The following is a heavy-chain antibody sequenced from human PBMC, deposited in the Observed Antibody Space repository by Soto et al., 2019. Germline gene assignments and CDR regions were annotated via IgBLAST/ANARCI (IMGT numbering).Heavy chain of an antibody. CDR3: ARDGYSGYDYDESRYYYYGMDV. V-gene: IGHV1-46*01. CDR1: GYPFTSYY. CDR2: INPSGGST. J-gene: IGHJ6*01. Sequence: GSVKVSFKASGYPFTSYYMHLVRQAPGQGLEWIGIINPSGGSTSYAQKFQGRVTMTRDTSTSTVYMELSSLRSEDTAVYYCARDGYSGYDYDESRYYYYGMDVWGQGTTVTVSS. D-gene: IGHD5-12*01.